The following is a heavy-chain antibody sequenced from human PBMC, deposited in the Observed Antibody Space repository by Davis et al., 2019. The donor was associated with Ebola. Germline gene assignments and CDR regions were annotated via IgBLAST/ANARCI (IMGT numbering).Heavy chain of an antibody. CDR2: INHSGST. Sequence: GSLRLSCAASGFTFSTYWMSWIRQPPGKGLEWIGEINHSGSTNYNPSLKSRVTISVDTSKNQFSLKLSSVTAADTAVYYCARGWPSTVTTDYYGMDVWGKGTTVTVSS. V-gene: IGHV4-34*01. D-gene: IGHD4-17*01. J-gene: IGHJ6*04. CDR1: GFTFSTYW. CDR3: ARGWPSTVTTDYYGMDV.